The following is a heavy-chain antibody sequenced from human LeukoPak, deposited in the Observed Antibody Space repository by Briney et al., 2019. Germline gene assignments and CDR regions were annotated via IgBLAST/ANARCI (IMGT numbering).Heavy chain of an antibody. CDR1: GFSVSAYY. CDR3: AKVPRQHDNWFDP. Sequence: GGSLRLSCAASGFSVSAYYMNWVRQAPGKGLEWVSYISSGSTIIHYADSVKGRFTISRDDAKNSLYLQMNSLRAEDTAVYYCAKVPRQHDNWFDPWGQGTLVTVSS. D-gene: IGHD6-13*01. V-gene: IGHV3-48*01. CDR2: ISSGSTII. J-gene: IGHJ5*02.